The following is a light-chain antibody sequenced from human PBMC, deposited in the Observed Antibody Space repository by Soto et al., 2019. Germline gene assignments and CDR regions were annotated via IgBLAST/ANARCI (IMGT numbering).Light chain of an antibody. CDR2: GAS. CDR3: QQYNNWPPGT. J-gene: IGKJ2*02. CDR1: QSVSSN. Sequence: EIVMTQSPATLSVSPGERATLSCRASQSVSSNLAWYQQKPGQAPRLLIYGASTRATGIPARFSGSGSGTEFPLTISSLQYEDFAVYYCQQYNNWPPGTFGQGTKLEIK. V-gene: IGKV3-15*01.